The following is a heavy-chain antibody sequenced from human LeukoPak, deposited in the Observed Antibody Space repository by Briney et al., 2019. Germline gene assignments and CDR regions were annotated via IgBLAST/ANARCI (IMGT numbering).Heavy chain of an antibody. CDR1: GYTFTSYG. CDR2: IIPMFDTT. J-gene: IGHJ6*03. Sequence: SVKVSCKASGYTFTSYGISWVRQAPGQGLECMGGIIPMFDTTNYAQKFQGRVTITADKSTSTAYMDLRSLRSDDTAVYYCARDLRYSSGWSASGMDVWGKGTTVTISS. V-gene: IGHV1-69*06. CDR3: ARDLRYSSGWSASGMDV. D-gene: IGHD6-19*01.